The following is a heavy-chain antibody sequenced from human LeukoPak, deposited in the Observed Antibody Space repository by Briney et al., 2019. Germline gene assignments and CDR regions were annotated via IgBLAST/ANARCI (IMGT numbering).Heavy chain of an antibody. J-gene: IGHJ6*02. CDR2: IRSKVNSYAT. V-gene: IGHV3-73*01. CDR1: GFTFSDSG. CDR3: ARDRHNSPYGMDV. Sequence: GGSLRLSCAASGFTFSDSGMHWVRQASGKGLEWVGRIRSKVNSYATAYAASVKGRFTISRDDSKNTAYLQMYSLRAEDTAVYYCARDRHNSPYGMDVWGQGTTVTVSS. D-gene: IGHD1-14*01.